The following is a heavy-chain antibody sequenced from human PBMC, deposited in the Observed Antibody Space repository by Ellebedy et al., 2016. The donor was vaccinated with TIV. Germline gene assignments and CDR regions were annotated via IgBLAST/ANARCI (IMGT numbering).Heavy chain of an antibody. J-gene: IGHJ4*02. V-gene: IGHV4-34*01. CDR1: GGSFSGYS. CDR3: ARLLGYCSGGTCYSFPRDY. D-gene: IGHD2-15*01. CDR2: IYYSGST. Sequence: GSLRLSCAVYGGSFSGYSWSWIRQPPGKGLEWIGTIYYSGSTYYNPSLKSRVTISVDTSKNQFSLKLSSVTAADTAVYYCARLLGYCSGGTCYSFPRDYWGQGTLVTVSS.